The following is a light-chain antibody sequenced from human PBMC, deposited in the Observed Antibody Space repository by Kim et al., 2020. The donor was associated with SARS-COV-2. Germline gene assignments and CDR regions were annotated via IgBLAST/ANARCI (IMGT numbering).Light chain of an antibody. CDR3: NSRDSNDNVV. CDR2: GKN. Sequence: GKRVRKTSQGESQRRYKETWDQQKPGQAPKIVIYGKNNRPSGIPDRVSGSSSGNTASLTITGTQAGDEADYYCNSRDSNDNVVFGGGNKLTVL. J-gene: IGLJ2*01. CDR1: SQRRYK. V-gene: IGLV3-19*01.